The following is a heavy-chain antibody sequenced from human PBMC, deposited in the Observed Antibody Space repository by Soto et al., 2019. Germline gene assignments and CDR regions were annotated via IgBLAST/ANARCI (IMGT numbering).Heavy chain of an antibody. J-gene: IGHJ6*02. CDR3: ASASENYDFWSGYYPWGMDV. D-gene: IGHD3-3*01. CDR1: GGSISSYY. CDR2: IYYSGST. V-gene: IGHV4-59*12. Sequence: SETLSLTCTVSGGSISSYYWSWIRQPPGKGLEWIGYIYYSGSTNYNPSLKSRVTISVDTSKNQFSLKLSSVTAADTAVYYCASASENYDFWSGYYPWGMDVWGQGTKVTVSS.